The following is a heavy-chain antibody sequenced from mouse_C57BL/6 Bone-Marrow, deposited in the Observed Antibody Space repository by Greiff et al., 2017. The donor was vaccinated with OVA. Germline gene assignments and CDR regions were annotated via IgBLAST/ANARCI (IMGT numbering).Heavy chain of an antibody. CDR3: ARPHAAQATFWFAY. V-gene: IGHV5-6*01. CDR1: GFTFSSYG. Sequence: EVQLVESGGDLVKPGASLKLSCAASGFTFSSYGMPWVRQTPDQRLEWVATISTGGSYTYYTDSLKGRFTFTRDNAKNTLYLQMSSLTSEDTAVYYCARPHAAQATFWFAYWGQGTLVTVSA. J-gene: IGHJ3*01. D-gene: IGHD3-2*02. CDR2: ISTGGSYT.